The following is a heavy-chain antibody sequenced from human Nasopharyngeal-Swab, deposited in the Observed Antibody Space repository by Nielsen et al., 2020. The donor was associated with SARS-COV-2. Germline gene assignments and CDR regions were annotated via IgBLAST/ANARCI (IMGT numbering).Heavy chain of an antibody. J-gene: IGHJ5*02. D-gene: IGHD3-9*01. V-gene: IGHV4-34*01. Sequence: SETLSLTCAVYGGSFSGYYCSWIRQPPGKGLEWIGEINHSGSTNYNPSLKSRVTISVDTSKNQFSLKLRSVTAADTAVYYCARVSSIGGTNDYDILTGYYWFDPWGQGTLVTVSS. CDR2: INHSGST. CDR3: ARVSSIGGTNDYDILTGYYWFDP. CDR1: GGSFSGYY.